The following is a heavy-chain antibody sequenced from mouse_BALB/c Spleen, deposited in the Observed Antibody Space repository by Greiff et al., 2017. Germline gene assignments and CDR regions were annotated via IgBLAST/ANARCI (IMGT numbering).Heavy chain of an antibody. J-gene: IGHJ3*01. Sequence: VQLQQSGAELVRPGSSVKISCKASGYAFSSYWMNWVKQRPGQGLEWIGQIYPGDGDTNYNGKFKGKATLTADKSSSTAYMQLSSLTSEDSAVYFCVYDYDGWFAYWGQGTLVTVSA. V-gene: IGHV1-80*01. CDR3: VYDYDGWFAY. CDR1: GYAFSSYW. D-gene: IGHD2-4*01. CDR2: IYPGDGDT.